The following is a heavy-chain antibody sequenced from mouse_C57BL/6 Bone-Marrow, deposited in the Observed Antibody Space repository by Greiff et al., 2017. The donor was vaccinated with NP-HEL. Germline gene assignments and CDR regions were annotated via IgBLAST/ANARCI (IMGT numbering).Heavy chain of an antibody. CDR3: ARGYYYGSSWFAY. CDR2: ISDGGSYT. D-gene: IGHD1-1*01. J-gene: IGHJ3*01. CDR1: GFTFSSYA. V-gene: IGHV5-4*01. Sequence: EVQLQQSGGGLVKPGGSLKLSCAASGFTFSSYAMSWVRQTPEKRLEWVATISDGGSYTYYPDNVKGRFTISRDNAKNNLYLQMSHLKSEDTAMYYCARGYYYGSSWFAYWGQGTLVTVSA.